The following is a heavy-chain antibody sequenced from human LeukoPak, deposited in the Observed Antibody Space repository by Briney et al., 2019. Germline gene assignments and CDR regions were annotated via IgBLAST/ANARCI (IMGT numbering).Heavy chain of an antibody. J-gene: IGHJ5*02. CDR1: GGSFSGYY. D-gene: IGHD6-6*01. CDR2: INHSGST. Sequence: PSETLSLTCAVYGGSFSGYYWSWIRQPPGKGLEWIGEINHSGSTNYNPSLKSRVTISVDTSKNQFSLKLSSVTAADTAVYYCARGRGAGARPRDWFDPWGQGTLVTVSS. CDR3: ARGRGAGARPRDWFDP. V-gene: IGHV4-34*01.